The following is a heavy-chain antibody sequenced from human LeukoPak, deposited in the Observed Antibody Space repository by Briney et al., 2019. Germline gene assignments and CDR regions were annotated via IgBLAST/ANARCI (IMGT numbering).Heavy chain of an antibody. CDR1: GGSFSGYY. CDR3: ARSNHPRYYFDY. CDR2: INHSGST. J-gene: IGHJ4*02. V-gene: IGHV4-34*01. D-gene: IGHD1-14*01. Sequence: SETLSLTCAVYGGSFSGYYWSWIRQPPGKGLEWIGEINHSGSTNYNPSLKSRVTISVDTSKNQFSLKLSSVTAAGTAVYYCARSNHPRYYFDYWGQGTLVTVSS.